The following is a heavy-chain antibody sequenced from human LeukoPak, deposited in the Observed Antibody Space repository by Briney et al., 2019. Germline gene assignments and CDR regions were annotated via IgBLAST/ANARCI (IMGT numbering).Heavy chain of an antibody. CDR2: IYYSGST. J-gene: IGHJ3*02. D-gene: IGHD3-16*01. V-gene: IGHV4-39*01. Sequence: NPSETLSLTCTVSGGSISSSSYYWGWIRQPPGKGLEWIGSIYYSGSTYYNPSLKSRVTISVDTSKNQFSLKLSSVTAADAAVYYCARLGGLRGAFDIWGQGTMATVSS. CDR3: ARLGGLRGAFDI. CDR1: GGSISSSSYY.